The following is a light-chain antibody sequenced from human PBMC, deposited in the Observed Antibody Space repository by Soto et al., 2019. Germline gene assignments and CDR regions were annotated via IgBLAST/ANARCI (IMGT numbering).Light chain of an antibody. CDR3: QSYDSRLSGWV. CDR2: GNS. J-gene: IGLJ3*02. V-gene: IGLV1-40*01. Sequence: QSVLTQPPSVSGAPGQRVTISCTGSSSNIGAAYDVHRYQQLPGTAPKLLIYGNSNRPSGVPDRFSGSKSGTSASLAITGLRAEDEADYYCQSYDSRLSGWVFGGVTKVTVL. CDR1: SSNIGAAYD.